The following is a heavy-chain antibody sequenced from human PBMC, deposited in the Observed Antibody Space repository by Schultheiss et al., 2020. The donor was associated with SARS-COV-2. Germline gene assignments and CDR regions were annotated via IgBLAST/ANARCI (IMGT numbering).Heavy chain of an antibody. D-gene: IGHD3-10*01. CDR3: ARGGFSMVRGVFDY. Sequence: GGSLRLSCAASGFTFHDYAFHWVRQAPGKGLEWVSGISWNSGSIGYADSVKGRFTISRDNAKNLLYLQMNSLRVEDTAVYYCARGGFSMVRGVFDYWGQGTLVTVSS. CDR2: ISWNSGSI. CDR1: GFTFHDYA. V-gene: IGHV3-9*01. J-gene: IGHJ4*02.